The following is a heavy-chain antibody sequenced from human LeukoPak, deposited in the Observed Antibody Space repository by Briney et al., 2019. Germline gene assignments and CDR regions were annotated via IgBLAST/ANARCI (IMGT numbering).Heavy chain of an antibody. CDR2: IKSKANDYAT. V-gene: IGHV3-73*01. J-gene: IGHJ4*02. CDR1: GFSFTGSA. D-gene: IGHD5-24*01. Sequence: GGSLRLSCAASGFSFTGSAVHWVRQASGKGLEWVGRIKSKANDYATAYAASAKGRFTISRDDSKNTAYLQMDSLKTEDTAVYYCTRHSGEMATTLDYWGQGTLVTVS. CDR3: TRHSGEMATTLDY.